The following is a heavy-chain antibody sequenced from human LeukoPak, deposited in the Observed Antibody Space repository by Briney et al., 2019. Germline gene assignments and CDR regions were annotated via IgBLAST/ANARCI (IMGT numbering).Heavy chain of an antibody. CDR1: GVSVSSSY. V-gene: IGHV3-53*01. Sequence: GGSLRLSCVASGVSVSSSYMTWVRQAPGKGLEWVSVIHPGGKTYYADSVKGRFTIARDNSKNTLSLQMNSLRAEDTAVYYCARDWQQFHLGNWGQGTLVTVSP. D-gene: IGHD6-13*01. CDR3: ARDWQQFHLGN. J-gene: IGHJ4*02. CDR2: IHPGGKT.